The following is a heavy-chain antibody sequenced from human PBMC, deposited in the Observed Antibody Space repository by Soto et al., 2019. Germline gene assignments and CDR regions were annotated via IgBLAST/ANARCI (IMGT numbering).Heavy chain of an antibody. J-gene: IGHJ3*01. D-gene: IGHD3-10*01. CDR2: IHSDGTTT. CDR1: GFTFDYYW. V-gene: IGHV3-74*01. Sequence: EVQLVESGGGLVQPGESLRLSCAASGFTFDYYWMHWVRQAPGKGVVWVSRIHSDGTTTTYADSVKGRFTISRDNARNTVSLQMSSLRVEETAVYYCARGDRGGFDLWGHGTVVTVSS. CDR3: ARGDRGGFDL.